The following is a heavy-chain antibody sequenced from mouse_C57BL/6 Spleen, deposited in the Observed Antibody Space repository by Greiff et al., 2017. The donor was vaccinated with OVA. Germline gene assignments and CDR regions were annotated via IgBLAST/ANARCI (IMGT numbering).Heavy chain of an antibody. CDR1: GFTFSSYA. Sequence: EVQLVESGGGLVKPGGSLKLSCAASGFTFSSYAMSWVRQTPEKRLEWVATISDGGSYTYYPDNVKGRFTISRDNAKNNLYLQMSHLKSEDTAMYYCAREDYYSNPWFAYWGQGTLVTVSA. J-gene: IGHJ3*01. CDR2: ISDGGSYT. V-gene: IGHV5-4*01. CDR3: AREDYYSNPWFAY. D-gene: IGHD2-5*01.